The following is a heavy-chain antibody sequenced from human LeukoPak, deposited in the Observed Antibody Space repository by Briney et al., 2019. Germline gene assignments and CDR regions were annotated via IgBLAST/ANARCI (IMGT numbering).Heavy chain of an antibody. CDR3: ARDRSSGASIAVAGTPLF. D-gene: IGHD6-19*01. Sequence: PGGSLRLSCAHSGFTSRNYWMHWVRQAPGKGLVWVSRINSDGSSTTYADSVKGRFTISRDNAKNTLYLQMNSLRAEDTAVYYCARDRSSGASIAVAGTPLFWGQGTLVTVSS. V-gene: IGHV3-74*01. CDR1: GFTSRNYW. CDR2: INSDGSST. J-gene: IGHJ4*02.